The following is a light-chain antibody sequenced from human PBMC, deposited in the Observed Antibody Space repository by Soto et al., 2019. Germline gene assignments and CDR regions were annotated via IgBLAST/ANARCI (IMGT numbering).Light chain of an antibody. Sequence: DIQMTQSPSSLSASVGDRVTITCRASQIISGYLNWYQKKSGQAPKLLMYAASTLQSGVPSRFSGSGSGTDFTLTISSLQPEDSATYFCQQSHTMPWTFGQGTKVDI. V-gene: IGKV1-39*01. J-gene: IGKJ1*01. CDR1: QIISGY. CDR2: AAS. CDR3: QQSHTMPWT.